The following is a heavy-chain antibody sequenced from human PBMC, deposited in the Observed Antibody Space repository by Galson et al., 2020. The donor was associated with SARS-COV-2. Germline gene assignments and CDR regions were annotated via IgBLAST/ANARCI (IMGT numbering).Heavy chain of an antibody. V-gene: IGHV3-74*01. J-gene: IGHJ4*02. CDR3: ARVGTRSRWKYYFDY. Sequence: TGGSLRLSCAASGFTFSSSWMHWVRQAPGKGLVWVSRINSDGSSTSYADSVKGRFTISRDNAKNTLYLQMNSLRAEDTAGYYCARVGTRSRWKYYFDYWGQGTLVTVSS. CDR1: GFTFSSSW. D-gene: IGHD6-19*01. CDR2: INSDGSST.